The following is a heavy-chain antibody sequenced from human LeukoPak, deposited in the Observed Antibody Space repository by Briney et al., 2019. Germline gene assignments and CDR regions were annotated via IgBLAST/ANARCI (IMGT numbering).Heavy chain of an antibody. J-gene: IGHJ4*02. V-gene: IGHV4-59*01. CDR2: IYYSGST. Sequence: SETLSLTCAVYGGSFSGYYWSWIRQPPGKGLEWIGYIYYSGSTNYNPSLKSRVTISVDTSKNQFSLKLSSVTAADTAVYYCARGGSSSSWYVSSFDYWGQGTLVTVSS. CDR3: ARGGSSSSWYVSSFDY. CDR1: GGSFSGYY. D-gene: IGHD6-13*01.